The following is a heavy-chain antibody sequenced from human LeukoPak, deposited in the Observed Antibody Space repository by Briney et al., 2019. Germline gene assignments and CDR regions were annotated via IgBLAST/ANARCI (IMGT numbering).Heavy chain of an antibody. Sequence: ASVKVSCKASGYTFTGYYMHWVRQAPGQGLEWMGWINPNSGGTNYAQKFQGRVTMTRDTSISTAYMELSRLRFDDTAVYYCAREEVLLWFGEKGLDYWGQGTLVTVSS. J-gene: IGHJ4*02. CDR1: GYTFTGYY. CDR2: INPNSGGT. CDR3: AREEVLLWFGEKGLDY. V-gene: IGHV1-2*02. D-gene: IGHD3-10*01.